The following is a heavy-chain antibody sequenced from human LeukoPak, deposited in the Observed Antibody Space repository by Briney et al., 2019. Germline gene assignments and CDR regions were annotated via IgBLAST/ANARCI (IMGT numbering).Heavy chain of an antibody. D-gene: IGHD3-22*01. CDR1: GFTFSSYD. J-gene: IGHJ4*02. V-gene: IGHV3-48*03. CDR3: AGDYDFSLGIDY. Sequence: GGSLRLSCAASGFTFSSYDMNWGRQAPGKGLEWISYISSGANTIYYADSVKGRFTSSRDNAKNSLYLQMNSLRAEDTAVYYCAGDYDFSLGIDYWGQGVLVTVSS. CDR2: ISSGANTI.